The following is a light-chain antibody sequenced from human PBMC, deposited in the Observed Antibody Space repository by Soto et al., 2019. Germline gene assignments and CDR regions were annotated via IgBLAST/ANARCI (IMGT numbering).Light chain of an antibody. CDR2: DAS. J-gene: IGKJ5*01. Sequence: EIVLTQSPATLSLYPGERATLSCRASQSISSYLAWYQQKPGQAPRLLIYDASTRATAIPARSSGSGSGTDFDLTISSRQSEDDDVSFYQQHNNRPPITFGQGTRLEIK. V-gene: IGKV3-11*01. CDR1: QSISSY. CDR3: QQHNNRPPIT.